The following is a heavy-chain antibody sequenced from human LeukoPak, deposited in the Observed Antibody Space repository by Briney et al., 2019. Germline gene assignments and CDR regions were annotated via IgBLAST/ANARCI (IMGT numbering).Heavy chain of an antibody. CDR1: GLTFSSYG. Sequence: GRSLRLSCAASGLTFSSYGMHWVRQAPGKGLEWVAVISYDGSNKYYADSVKGRFTISRDNSKNTLYLQMNSLRAEDTAVYYCAKDGAEDRSWEFDYWGQGTLVTVSS. CDR2: ISYDGSNK. D-gene: IGHD6-13*01. V-gene: IGHV3-30*18. J-gene: IGHJ4*02. CDR3: AKDGAEDRSWEFDY.